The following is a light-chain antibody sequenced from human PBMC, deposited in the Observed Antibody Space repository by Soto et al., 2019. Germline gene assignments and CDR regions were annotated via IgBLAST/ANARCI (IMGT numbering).Light chain of an antibody. Sequence: EIVLTQSPGTLSLSPGERATLSCRASQSVSSSFLAWYQQKPGQAPRLLIYGASSRATGIPDRFSGSGSGTDFTLTISRLEPEDVAVYYVQQYGSSPLTFGGGTKVEI. J-gene: IGKJ4*01. CDR2: GAS. CDR3: QQYGSSPLT. CDR1: QSVSSSF. V-gene: IGKV3-20*01.